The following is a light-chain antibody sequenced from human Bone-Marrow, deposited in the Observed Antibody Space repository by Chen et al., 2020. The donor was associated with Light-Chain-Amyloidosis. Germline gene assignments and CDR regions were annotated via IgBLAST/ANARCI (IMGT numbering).Light chain of an antibody. CDR1: SSDVGGDNH. CDR2: DVT. Sequence: QSALTQPASVSGSPGQSITISCTGTSSDVGGDNHVSWYQQHPDKASKLMIYDVTNRTSWVPDRFSGSKSDNTASLTISGLQTEDEASDFCSSYTITNTLVFGRGTRVTVL. CDR3: SSYTITNTLV. V-gene: IGLV2-14*01. J-gene: IGLJ1*01.